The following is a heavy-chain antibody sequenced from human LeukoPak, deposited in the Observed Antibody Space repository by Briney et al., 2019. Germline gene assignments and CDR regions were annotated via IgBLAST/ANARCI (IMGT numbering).Heavy chain of an antibody. D-gene: IGHD3-10*01. J-gene: IGHJ4*02. CDR3: ASFKSGAFDY. CDR2: IYSGGST. CDR1: GFAFSNAW. V-gene: IGHV3-66*02. Sequence: GSLRLSCAASGFAFSNAWMSWVRQAPGKGLEWVSVIYSGGSTYYADSVKGRFTISRHNSKNTLYLQMNSLRAEDTAVYYCASFKSGAFDYWGQGTLVTVSS.